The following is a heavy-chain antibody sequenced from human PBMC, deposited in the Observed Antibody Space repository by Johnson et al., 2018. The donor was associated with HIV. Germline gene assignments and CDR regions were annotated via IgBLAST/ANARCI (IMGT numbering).Heavy chain of an antibody. CDR1: GFTFSSYW. D-gene: IGHD5-18*01. CDR3: AKDGHSYGRGPDAFDI. Sequence: VQLVESGGNLVQPGGSLRLSCAASGFTFSSYWMSWVRQAPGKGLEWVANIKKDGSEKYYVDSVKGRFTISRDNAKNSLYLQMNTLRTEDTAVYYCAKDGHSYGRGPDAFDIWGQGTMVTVSS. V-gene: IGHV3-7*01. J-gene: IGHJ3*02. CDR2: IKKDGSEK.